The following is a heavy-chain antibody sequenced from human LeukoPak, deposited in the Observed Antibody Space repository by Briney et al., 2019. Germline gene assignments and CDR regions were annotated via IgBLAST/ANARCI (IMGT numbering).Heavy chain of an antibody. CDR2: ISSNGGST. J-gene: IGHJ4*02. CDR3: VTLGLASPSDY. V-gene: IGHV3-64D*09. D-gene: IGHD3/OR15-3a*01. Sequence: GGSLRLSCSASGFTFSTYAAHWVRQAPGKGLEYVSAISSNGGSTYYAGSVRGRFTISRDNSKNTLYLQMTSLRTEDTAVYYCVTLGLASPSDYWGQGTLVTVSS. CDR1: GFTFSTYA.